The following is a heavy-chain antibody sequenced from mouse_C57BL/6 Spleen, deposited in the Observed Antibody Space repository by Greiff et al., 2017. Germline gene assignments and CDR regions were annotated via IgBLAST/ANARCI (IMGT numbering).Heavy chain of an antibody. CDR3: ARTDYYYGSSLHWYFDV. Sequence: EVQLQESGGGLVKPGGSLKLSCAASGFTFSDYGMHWVRQAPEKGLEWVAYISSGSSTIYYADPVKGRFTISRDNAKNTLFLQMTSLRSEDTAMYYCARTDYYYGSSLHWYFDVWGTGTTVTVAS. CDR2: ISSGSSTI. CDR1: GFTFSDYG. V-gene: IGHV5-17*01. J-gene: IGHJ1*03. D-gene: IGHD1-1*01.